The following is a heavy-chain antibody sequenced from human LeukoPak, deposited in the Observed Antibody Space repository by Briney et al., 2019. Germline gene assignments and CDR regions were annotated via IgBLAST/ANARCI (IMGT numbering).Heavy chain of an antibody. CDR2: ISGGGGSP. D-gene: IGHD3-22*01. CDR3: AKCSAYYESAGYEF. J-gene: IGHJ4*02. Sequence: GGSLRLSCAASGFTFSAYAMSWVRQAPGKEMEWVSAISGGGGSPYNADSVKGRFTISKDNSKNTLDLKMNSLRAEDTAIYYCAKCSAYYESAGYEFWGQGILVTVSS. V-gene: IGHV3-23*01. CDR1: GFTFSAYA.